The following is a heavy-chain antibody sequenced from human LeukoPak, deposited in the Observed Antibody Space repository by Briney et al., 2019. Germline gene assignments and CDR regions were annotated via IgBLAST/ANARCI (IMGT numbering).Heavy chain of an antibody. V-gene: IGHV3-7*01. CDR1: GSTFSSYA. Sequence: PGGSLRLSCAASGSTFSSYAMSWVRQAPGKGLEWVANIQPDGSEKNYLDSVKGRFTISRDNAENSMYLQMSSLRVEDTAVYYCMTGGHYSGTWGQGSLVIVSS. CDR3: MTGGHYSGT. D-gene: IGHD3-3*01. J-gene: IGHJ4*02. CDR2: IQPDGSEK.